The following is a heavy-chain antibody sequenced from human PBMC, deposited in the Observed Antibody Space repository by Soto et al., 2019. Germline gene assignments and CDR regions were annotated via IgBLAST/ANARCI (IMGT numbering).Heavy chain of an antibody. CDR3: AKLLGGNYYTMDV. CDR1: GGSFSGYY. CDR2: INHSGST. J-gene: IGHJ6*03. D-gene: IGHD2-15*01. Sequence: SETLSLTCAVYGGSFSGYYWSWIRQPPGKGLEWIGEINHSGSTNYNPSLKSRVTISVDTSKNQFSLKLSSVTAADTAVYYCAKLLGGNYYTMDVWGKGTPVTVSS. V-gene: IGHV4-34*01.